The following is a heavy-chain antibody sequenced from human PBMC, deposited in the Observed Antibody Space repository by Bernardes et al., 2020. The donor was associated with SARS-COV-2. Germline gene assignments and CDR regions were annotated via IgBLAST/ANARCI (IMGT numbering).Heavy chain of an antibody. J-gene: IGHJ4*02. V-gene: IGHV5-51*01. CDR2: IYPGDSDT. CDR3: ARYCSDGGCLDY. CDR1: GYSFTTYW. Sequence: GESLKISCKGSGYSFTTYWIGWVRQMPGKGLEWMGVIYPGDSDTRYSPSFQGQVTISVDKSISTAYLQWSSLKASDSAMYYCARYCSDGGCLDYWGQGTLVTVSS. D-gene: IGHD2-15*01.